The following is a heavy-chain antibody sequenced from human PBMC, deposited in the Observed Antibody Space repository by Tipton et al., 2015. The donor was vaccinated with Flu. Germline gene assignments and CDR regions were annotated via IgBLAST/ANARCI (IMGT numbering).Heavy chain of an antibody. J-gene: IGHJ3*02. CDR2: GNT. Sequence: GNTYYDPSLESRVAISVDTSKNQFSLKLNSVTAADTAVYYCARLLGVVTAYDAFDIWGHGTMVTVSS. V-gene: IGHV4-39*01. D-gene: IGHD2-21*02. CDR3: ARLLGVVTAYDAFDI.